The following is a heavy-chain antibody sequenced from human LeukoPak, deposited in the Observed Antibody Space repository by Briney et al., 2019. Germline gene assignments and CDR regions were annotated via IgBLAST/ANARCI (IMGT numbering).Heavy chain of an antibody. CDR3: ARDQAYSFDY. Sequence: GGSLRLSCAASGFTFSAYSMNWVRQAPEKGLEWVSYIGSSSSLIYYADSVKGRFTISRDNAKNSLYLQMDSLRAEDTAVYYCARDQAYSFDYWGQGTLVTVSS. CDR2: IGSSSSLI. D-gene: IGHD4-11*01. J-gene: IGHJ4*02. V-gene: IGHV3-48*01. CDR1: GFTFSAYS.